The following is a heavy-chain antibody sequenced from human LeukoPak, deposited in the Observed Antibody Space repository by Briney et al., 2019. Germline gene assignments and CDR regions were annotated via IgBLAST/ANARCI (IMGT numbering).Heavy chain of an antibody. CDR1: GGSISSGSYY. Sequence: PSETLSLTCTVSGGSISSGSYYWSWIRQPAGKGLEWIGRIYTSGSTNYNPSLKSRVTISVDTSKNQFSLKLSSVTAADTAVYYCARDGSGIAAFDYWGQGTLVTVSS. V-gene: IGHV4-61*02. CDR2: IYTSGST. D-gene: IGHD6-13*01. J-gene: IGHJ4*02. CDR3: ARDGSGIAAFDY.